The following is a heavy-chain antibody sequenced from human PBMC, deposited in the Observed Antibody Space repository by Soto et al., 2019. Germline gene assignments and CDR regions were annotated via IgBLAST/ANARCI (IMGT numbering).Heavy chain of an antibody. D-gene: IGHD3-3*01. CDR1: GASISSYY. CDR2: IYYSGKT. Sequence: QVQLQESGPGLVKPSETLSLTCTVSGASISSYYWSWIRQPPGKGLEWIGYIYYSGKTNYNPSLKIRVTISIDTSKNQFSLKLSSVTAADTAVYYCARDRSAPAAYYYMDVWGKGTTVTVSS. V-gene: IGHV4-59*01. CDR3: ARDRSAPAAYYYMDV. J-gene: IGHJ6*03.